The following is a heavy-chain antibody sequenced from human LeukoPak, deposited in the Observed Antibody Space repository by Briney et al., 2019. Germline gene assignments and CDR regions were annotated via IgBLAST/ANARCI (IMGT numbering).Heavy chain of an antibody. CDR1: GGSISSSSYY. CDR3: ARTSSGWYWLTLSTIGNFDY. J-gene: IGHJ4*02. V-gene: IGHV4-39*07. CDR2: IYYSGST. Sequence: PSETLSLTCTVPGGSISSSSYYWGWIRQPPGKGLEWIGSIYYSGSTYYNPSLKSRVTISVDTSKNQFSLKLSSVTAADTAVYYCARTSSGWYWLTLSTIGNFDYWGQGTLVTVSS. D-gene: IGHD6-19*01.